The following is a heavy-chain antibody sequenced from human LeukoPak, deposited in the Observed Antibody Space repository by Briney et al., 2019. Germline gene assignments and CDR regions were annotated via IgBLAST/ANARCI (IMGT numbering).Heavy chain of an antibody. D-gene: IGHD2-15*01. V-gene: IGHV1-69*13. CDR3: AGPHCSGGTCRYYVAH. CDR1: GGSFGSNA. J-gene: IGHJ4*02. Sequence: ASVKVSCKASGGSFGSNAISWVRQAPGQGLEWMGGIIPMFGTPNYAQKFQGRLTITADESTSTIYMALNSLGSEDTAVYYCAGPHCSGGTCRYYVAHWGQGTLVTVSS. CDR2: IIPMFGTP.